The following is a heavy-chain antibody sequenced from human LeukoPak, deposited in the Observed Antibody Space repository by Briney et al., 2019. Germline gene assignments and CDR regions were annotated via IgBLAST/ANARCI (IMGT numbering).Heavy chain of an antibody. J-gene: IGHJ6*03. Sequence: PGGSLRLSCAASGLTFSSYSMNWVRQAPGKGLEWVSSISSSSSYIYYADSVKGRFTISRDNAKNSLYLQMNSLRAEDTAVYYCARGVGAPGDYYYYYMDVWGKGTTVTVSS. CDR3: ARGVGAPGDYYYYYMDV. CDR1: GLTFSSYS. V-gene: IGHV3-21*01. D-gene: IGHD1-26*01. CDR2: ISSSSSYI.